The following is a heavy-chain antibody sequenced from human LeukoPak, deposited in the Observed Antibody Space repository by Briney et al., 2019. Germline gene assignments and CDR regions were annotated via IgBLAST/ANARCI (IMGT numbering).Heavy chain of an antibody. V-gene: IGHV3-23*01. CDR2: IRPSGDNT. D-gene: IGHD6-19*01. CDR3: AKDFRTGYSSGWYWFDP. Sequence: GSLRLSCAASGFTFSSYDMTWVRQAPGRGLEWVSSIRPSGDNTYYGDSVKGRFTISRDNSKNTLYLQMNSLRAEDTAVYYCAKDFRTGYSSGWYWFDPWGQGTLVTVSS. CDR1: GFTFSSYD. J-gene: IGHJ5*02.